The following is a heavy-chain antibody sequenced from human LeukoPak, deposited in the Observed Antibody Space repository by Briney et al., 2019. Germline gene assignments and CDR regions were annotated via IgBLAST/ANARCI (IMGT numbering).Heavy chain of an antibody. V-gene: IGHV3-23*01. CDR1: GFTFSSYA. CDR3: AKDMGGIAVAGTGWFDP. D-gene: IGHD6-19*01. CDR2: ISGSGGST. Sequence: PGGSLRLSCAASGFTFSSYAMSWVRQAPGKGLEWVSAISGSGGSTYYADSVKGRFTISRDNSKNTLYLQMNSLRAEDTAVYYCAKDMGGIAVAGTGWFDPWGQGTLVTVSS. J-gene: IGHJ5*02.